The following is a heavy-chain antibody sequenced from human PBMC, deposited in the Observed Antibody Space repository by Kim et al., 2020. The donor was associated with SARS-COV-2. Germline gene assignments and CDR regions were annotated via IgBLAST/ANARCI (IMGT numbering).Heavy chain of an antibody. CDR2: INPNSGGT. CDR3: ARAHFWSGRWAFDI. CDR1: GYTFTGYY. D-gene: IGHD3-3*02. V-gene: IGHV1-2*06. J-gene: IGHJ3*02. Sequence: ASVKVSCKASGYTFTGYYMHWVRQAPGQGLEWMGRINPNSGGTNYAQKFQGRVTMTRDTSISTAYMELSRLRSDDTAVYYCARAHFWSGRWAFDIWGQGTMVTVSS.